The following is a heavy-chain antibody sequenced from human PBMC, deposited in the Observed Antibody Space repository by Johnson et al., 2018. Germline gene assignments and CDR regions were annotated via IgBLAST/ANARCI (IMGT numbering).Heavy chain of an antibody. CDR2: IDHSGST. CDR3: ARGWYPRGY. J-gene: IGHJ1*01. CDR1: GGSFSDYY. V-gene: IGHV4-34*01. D-gene: IGHD6-13*01. Sequence: QVQLQQWGAGLLKPSETLSLSCAVSGGSFSDYYWSWIRQSPGTGLEWIGEIDHSGSTNHNPSPKSRVTISVDTSKNQCSLKLTSVPAADTAGYSCARGWYPRGYWGQGTLVTVSS.